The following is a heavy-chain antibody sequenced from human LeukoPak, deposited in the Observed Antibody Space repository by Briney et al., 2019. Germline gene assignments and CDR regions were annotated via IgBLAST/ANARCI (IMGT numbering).Heavy chain of an antibody. CDR1: GGSISSGDYY. Sequence: SETLSLTCTVSGGSISSGDYYWSWIRQPPGKGLEWIGYIYYSGSTYYNPSLKSRVTISVDTSKNQFSLKLSSVTAADTAVYYCARSGDYRYYFDYWGQGTLVTVSS. CDR3: ARSGDYRYYFDY. J-gene: IGHJ4*02. CDR2: IYYSGST. D-gene: IGHD4-17*01. V-gene: IGHV4-30-4*02.